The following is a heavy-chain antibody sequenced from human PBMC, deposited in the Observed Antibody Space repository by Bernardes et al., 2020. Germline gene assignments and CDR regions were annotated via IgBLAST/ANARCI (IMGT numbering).Heavy chain of an antibody. CDR3: AKVGTPSNYYYFYYMDV. D-gene: IGHD6-13*01. CDR1: GFVFSAFA. Sequence: GGSLRLSCEASGFVFSAFAINWVRQAPGKGLEWVSTISNSGTAYYADSVKGRFTVSRDNSKNTVYLQMNSLRAEDTAVYYCAKVGTPSNYYYFYYMDVWGKGTAVTVSS. V-gene: IGHV3-23*01. J-gene: IGHJ6*03. CDR2: ISNSGTA.